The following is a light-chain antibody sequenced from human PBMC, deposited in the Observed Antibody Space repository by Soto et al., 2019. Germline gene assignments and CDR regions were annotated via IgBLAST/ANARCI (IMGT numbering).Light chain of an antibody. Sequence: QSVLTQPPSASGTPGQRVTISCSGSSSNIGSNTVNWYQHLPGTAPRLLIHSNNQRPSGVPDRFSGSKSGTSASLAISGLQSDDEADYYCAAWDDSLTGGVFGGVTKL. CDR2: SNN. CDR1: SSNIGSNT. V-gene: IGLV1-44*01. J-gene: IGLJ3*02. CDR3: AAWDDSLTGGV.